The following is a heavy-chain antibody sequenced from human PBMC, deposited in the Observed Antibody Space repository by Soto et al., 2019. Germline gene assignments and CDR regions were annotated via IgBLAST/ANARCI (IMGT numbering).Heavy chain of an antibody. CDR3: ATRNSIVYSSSPFVY. V-gene: IGHV4-31*03. J-gene: IGHJ4*02. Sequence: SETLSLTCTVSGGSISSGGYYWSWIRQHPGKGLEWIGDINYSGSTNYNPSLKSRVTISVDTSKNQFSLKLCSVTAADTAVYYCATRNSIVYSSSPFVYWGQGTLVTVSS. CDR1: GGSISSGGYY. D-gene: IGHD6-6*01. CDR2: INYSGST.